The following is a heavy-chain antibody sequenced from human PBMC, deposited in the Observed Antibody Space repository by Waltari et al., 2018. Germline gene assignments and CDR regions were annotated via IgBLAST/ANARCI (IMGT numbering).Heavy chain of an antibody. CDR3: VGQIATGY. V-gene: IGHV3-74*01. CDR2: IKPGGTYT. J-gene: IGHJ4*02. CDR1: GFTFSTYW. D-gene: IGHD6-13*01. Sequence: EVQLVESGGGLVQPGGSLRLSCAASGFTFSTYWMHWVRQDPGTGLVWVSHIKPGGTYTGYAASVKGRFTISRDDAKNTLYLQMNSLRVEDTAIYYCVGQIATGYWGQGTLVTVSS.